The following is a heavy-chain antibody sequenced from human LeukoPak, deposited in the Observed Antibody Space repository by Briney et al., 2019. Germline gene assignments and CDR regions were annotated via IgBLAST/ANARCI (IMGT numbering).Heavy chain of an antibody. CDR2: ISAYKGNT. CDR1: GYTFTSYG. CDR3: ARDGGSGWSRRLFDY. D-gene: IGHD6-19*01. Sequence: ASVTVSCKASGYTFTSYGISWVRQAPGQGLEWMGWISAYKGNTNYAQKLQGRVTMTTDTSTSTAYMELRSLRSDDTAVYYCARDGGSGWSRRLFDYWGQGTLVTVSS. J-gene: IGHJ4*02. V-gene: IGHV1-18*04.